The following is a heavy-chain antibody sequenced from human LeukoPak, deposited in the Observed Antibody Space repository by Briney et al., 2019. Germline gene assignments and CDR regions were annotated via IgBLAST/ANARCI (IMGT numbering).Heavy chain of an antibody. CDR3: ARDYDFWSISD. V-gene: IGHV1-18*01. D-gene: IGHD3-3*01. J-gene: IGHJ4*02. CDR2: ISPYSGDT. CDR1: GYIFIDYG. Sequence: GASVKVSCKASGYIFIDYGISWVRQAPGQGLEWMGWISPYSGDTYHAQNLQGRVTMTTDTSTSTAYMEVMSLRSDDTAVYYCARDYDFWSISDWGPGTLVTVFS.